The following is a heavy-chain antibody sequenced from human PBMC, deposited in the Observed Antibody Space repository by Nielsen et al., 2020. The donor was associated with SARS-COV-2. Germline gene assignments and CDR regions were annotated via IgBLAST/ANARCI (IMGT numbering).Heavy chain of an antibody. CDR3: ARYSGAH. CDR1: GFTFRNYW. J-gene: IGHJ4*02. Sequence: GGSLRLSCAASGFTFRNYWMSWVRQAPGKGLEWLANIQQDGSEKNYVDSVKGRFTISRDNAKNSLYLEMNSLRAEDTAVYYCARYSGAHWGQGTLVTVSS. V-gene: IGHV3-7*01. D-gene: IGHD2-21*01. CDR2: IQQDGSEK.